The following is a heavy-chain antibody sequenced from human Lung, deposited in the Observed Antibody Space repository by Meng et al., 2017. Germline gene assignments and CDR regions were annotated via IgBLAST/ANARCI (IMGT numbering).Heavy chain of an antibody. J-gene: IGHJ4*02. CDR1: GDSFSTQT. CDR2: LITVFDKT. Sequence: QVQLVQSGAEVKKPGSSVKVACKTSGDSFSTQTFSWVRQAPGQGLEWMGGLITVFDKTKAAPRFQDRVTFTADEPTSTAYMELSSLTFDDTAVYFCARGRRNEPLFDYWGQGTLVTVSS. D-gene: IGHD1-14*01. V-gene: IGHV1-69*13. CDR3: ARGRRNEPLFDY.